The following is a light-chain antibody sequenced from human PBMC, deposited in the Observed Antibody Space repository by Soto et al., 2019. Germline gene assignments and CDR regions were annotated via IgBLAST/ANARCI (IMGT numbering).Light chain of an antibody. J-gene: IGKJ1*01. V-gene: IGKV3-20*01. Sequence: RQSQAKRSVSAGDRATISCRASQSVSSNLAWYQQKPGQAPRLLISGVSNRATGTPDRFSGSGSGTDFTLSIVCLEPVDFSVFYCRQHGIAPTTFGLGTKVDIK. CDR3: RQHGIAPTT. CDR2: GVS. CDR1: QSVSSN.